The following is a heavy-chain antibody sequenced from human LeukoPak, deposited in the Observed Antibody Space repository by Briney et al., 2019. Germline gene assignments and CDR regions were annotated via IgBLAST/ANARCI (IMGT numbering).Heavy chain of an antibody. CDR1: GGSISSSSYY. J-gene: IGHJ2*01. V-gene: IGHV4-39*07. D-gene: IGHD1-26*01. CDR3: ATVHSGTYPTYFDL. Sequence: SETLSLTCTVSGGSISSSSYYWGWIRQPPGKGLEWIGSIYYSGSTYYNPSLKSRVTISVDTSKNQFSLKLSSVTAADTAVYYCATVHSGTYPTYFDLWGRGTLVTVSS. CDR2: IYYSGST.